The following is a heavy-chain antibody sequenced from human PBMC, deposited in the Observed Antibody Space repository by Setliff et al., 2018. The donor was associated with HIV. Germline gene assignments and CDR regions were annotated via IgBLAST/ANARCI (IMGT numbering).Heavy chain of an antibody. Sequence: SETLSLTCTVSGGSISSSPNYWSWIRQPPGKGLQRIGYIYNSGRGNYNPSLKSRISMSVDTSKSQVSLNLRSVTAADTAVYYCARDHGGEGPYFSLMDVWGKGTTVTVSS. V-gene: IGHV4-61*01. CDR2: IYNSGRG. D-gene: IGHD3-16*01. J-gene: IGHJ6*03. CDR1: GGSISSSPNY. CDR3: ARDHGGEGPYFSLMDV.